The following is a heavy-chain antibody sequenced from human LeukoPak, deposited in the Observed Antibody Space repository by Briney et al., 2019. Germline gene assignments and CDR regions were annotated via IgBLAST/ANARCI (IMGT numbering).Heavy chain of an antibody. V-gene: IGHV3-30-3*01. J-gene: IGHJ4*02. D-gene: IGHD4-17*01. CDR3: ARLPDYGDYVDY. Sequence: GGSLRLSCAASGFTFSSYAMHWVRQAPGKGLEWVAVISYDGSNKYYADSVKGRITISRDNSKNTLYLQMNSLRAEDTAVYYCARLPDYGDYVDYWGQGTLVTVSS. CDR1: GFTFSSYA. CDR2: ISYDGSNK.